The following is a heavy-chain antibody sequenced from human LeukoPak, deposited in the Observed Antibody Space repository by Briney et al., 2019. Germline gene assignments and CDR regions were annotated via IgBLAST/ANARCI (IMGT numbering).Heavy chain of an antibody. V-gene: IGHV1-8*01. CDR3: ARVDRYCSSTTCYAPNGY. CDR2: MNPNSGNT. J-gene: IGHJ4*02. CDR1: GYTFTSYD. D-gene: IGHD2-2*01. Sequence: ASVKVSCKASGYTFTSYDINWVRQATGQGREWMGWMNPNSGNTGYAQKFQGRVTMTRDTSISTAYMEVNSLRSEDTAVYYCARVDRYCSSTTCYAPNGYWGQGTLVTVSS.